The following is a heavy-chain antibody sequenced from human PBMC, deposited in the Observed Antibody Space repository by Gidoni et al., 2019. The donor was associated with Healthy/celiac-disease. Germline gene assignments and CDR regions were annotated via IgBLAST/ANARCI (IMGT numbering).Heavy chain of an antibody. CDR1: GFTFSSYA. CDR2: ISGSGGST. CDR3: AKDCGGDFNCMIPDY. Sequence: EVQLLESGGGLVQPGGSLRLSCAASGFTFSSYAMSWVRQAPGKGLEGVSAISGSGGSTYYADAVKGRFTISRDNSKNTLYLQMNSRRAEDTAVYYCAKDCGGDFNCMIPDYWGQGTLVTVSS. J-gene: IGHJ4*02. D-gene: IGHD3-16*01. V-gene: IGHV3-23*01.